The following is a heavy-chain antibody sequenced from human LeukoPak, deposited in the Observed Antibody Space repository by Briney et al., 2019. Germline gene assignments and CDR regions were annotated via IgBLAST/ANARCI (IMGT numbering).Heavy chain of an antibody. J-gene: IGHJ4*02. CDR2: ISAYNGHP. CDR1: GYTFTSYG. V-gene: IGHV1-18*01. CDR3: ARALAYYYDSSGSPRGY. D-gene: IGHD3-22*01. Sequence: ASVKVSCKASGYTFTSYGISWVRQAPGQGLEWMGWISAYNGHPNYAQKLQGRVTMTTDTSTSTVYMELRSLRSDDTAVYYCARALAYYYDSSGSPRGYWGQGTLVTVSS.